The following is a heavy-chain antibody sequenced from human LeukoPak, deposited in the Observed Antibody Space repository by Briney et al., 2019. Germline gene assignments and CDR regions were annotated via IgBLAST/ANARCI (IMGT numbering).Heavy chain of an antibody. CDR3: AKGGRTTIFGVVITHFDY. CDR2: ISSGGTYI. V-gene: IGHV3-21*04. Sequence: GGSLRLSCAASGFSFSTYSMNWVRQAPGKGLEWVSSISSGGTYIYYADSVKGRFTISRDNSKNTLYLQMNSLRAEDTAVYYCAKGGRTTIFGVVITHFDYWGQGTLVTVSS. J-gene: IGHJ4*02. CDR1: GFSFSTYS. D-gene: IGHD3-3*01.